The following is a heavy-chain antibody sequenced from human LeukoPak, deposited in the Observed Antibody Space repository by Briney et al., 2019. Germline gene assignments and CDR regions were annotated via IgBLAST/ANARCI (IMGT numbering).Heavy chain of an antibody. V-gene: IGHV1-2*04. Sequence: ASVKVSCKASGYTFTGYYMHWVRQAPGQGLEWMGWINLNSGGTNYAQKFQGWVTMTRDTSISTAYMELSRLRSDDTAVYYCARAMVRGVNWFDPWGQGTLVTVSS. CDR3: ARAMVRGVNWFDP. CDR1: GYTFTGYY. J-gene: IGHJ5*02. D-gene: IGHD3-10*01. CDR2: INLNSGGT.